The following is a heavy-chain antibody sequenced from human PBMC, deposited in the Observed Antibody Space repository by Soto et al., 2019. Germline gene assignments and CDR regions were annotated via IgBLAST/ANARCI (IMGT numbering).Heavy chain of an antibody. J-gene: IGHJ4*02. CDR3: ARGPLIDKEMALDY. V-gene: IGHV1-8*02. CDR1: GYTFTSYG. Sequence: ASVKVSCKASGYTFTSYGISWVRQAPGQGLEWMGWMNPNSGNTGYAQKFQGRVTMTRNTSISTAYMELSSLRSEDTAVYYCARGPLIDKEMALDYWGQGTLVTVSS. CDR2: MNPNSGNT. D-gene: IGHD3-22*01.